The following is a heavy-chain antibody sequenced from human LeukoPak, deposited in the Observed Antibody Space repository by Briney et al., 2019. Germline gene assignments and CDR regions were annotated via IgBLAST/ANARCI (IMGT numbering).Heavy chain of an antibody. Sequence: ASVKVSCKASGYTFTGYYMHWVRQAPGQGLEWMGWINPNSGGTNYAQKFQGWVTMTRDTSISTAYMELSRLRSDDTAVYYCARDRRATYDILTGYYPLVNYYYYYGMDVWGQGTTVTVSS. CDR1: GYTFTGYY. D-gene: IGHD3-9*01. V-gene: IGHV1-2*04. J-gene: IGHJ6*02. CDR2: INPNSGGT. CDR3: ARDRRATYDILTGYYPLVNYYYYYGMDV.